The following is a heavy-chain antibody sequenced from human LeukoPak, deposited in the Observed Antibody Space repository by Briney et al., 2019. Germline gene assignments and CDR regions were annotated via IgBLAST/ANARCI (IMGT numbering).Heavy chain of an antibody. V-gene: IGHV1-2*02. Sequence: ASVKVSCKASGYTFTGYYMHWVRQAPGQGLEWMGWINPNSGGTNYAQKFQGRVTMTRDTSISTAYMELSRLRSDDTAVYYCVSLRKRGGAFDNWGQGTMVTVSS. CDR1: GYTFTGYY. CDR3: VSLRKRGGAFDN. CDR2: INPNSGGT. J-gene: IGHJ3*02.